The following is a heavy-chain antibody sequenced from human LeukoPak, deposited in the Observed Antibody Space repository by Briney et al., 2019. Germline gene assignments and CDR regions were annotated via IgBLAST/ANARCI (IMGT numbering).Heavy chain of an antibody. CDR3: TTDLNNYYDSSGYHDY. D-gene: IGHD3-22*01. CDR1: GFTFSSCS. V-gene: IGHV3-48*01. CDR2: ISSASSTM. Sequence: GGSLRLSCAASGFTFSSCSMNWVRQGPGKGLEWVSYISSASSTMYYADSVKGRFTISRDNAKNSLFLQMNSLKTEDTAVYYCTTDLNNYYDSSGYHDYWGQGTLVTVSS. J-gene: IGHJ4*02.